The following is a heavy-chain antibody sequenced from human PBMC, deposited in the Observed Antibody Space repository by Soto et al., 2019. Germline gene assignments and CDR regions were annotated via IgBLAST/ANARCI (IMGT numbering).Heavy chain of an antibody. Sequence: KSSETLSLTCTVSGGSISSSSYYWGWIRQPPGKGLEWIGSIYYSGSTYYNPSLKSRVTISVDTSKNQFSLKLSSVTAADTAVYYCASYSGYVHGYWGQGTLVTVSA. CDR2: IYYSGST. CDR3: ASYSGYVHGY. D-gene: IGHD5-12*01. CDR1: GGSISSSSYY. J-gene: IGHJ4*02. V-gene: IGHV4-39*01.